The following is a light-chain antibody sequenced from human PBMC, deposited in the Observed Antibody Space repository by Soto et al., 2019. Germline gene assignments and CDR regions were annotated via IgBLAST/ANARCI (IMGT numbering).Light chain of an antibody. CDR3: QQYTSYWT. J-gene: IGKJ1*01. CDR1: QNIRNL. V-gene: IGKV1-5*01. Sequence: DIQLTQSPSTLSAAVGDIVTINFRASQNIRNLLAWYQQKPGKAPKPLIFDASTLKTGVPSRFGGSGSGAEFNFTITGLQPDDFATYYCQQYTSYWTFGQGTKVDIK. CDR2: DAS.